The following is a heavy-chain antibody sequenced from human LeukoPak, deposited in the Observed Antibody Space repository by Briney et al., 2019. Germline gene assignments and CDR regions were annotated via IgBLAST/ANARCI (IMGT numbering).Heavy chain of an antibody. J-gene: IGHJ3*02. CDR1: GFTFSSYS. D-gene: IGHD1-26*01. CDR2: ISSSSSYI. V-gene: IGHV3-21*01. Sequence: SGGSLRLSCAASGFTFSSYSMNWVRQAPGKGLEWVSSISSSSSYIYYADSVKGRSTISRDNAKNSLYLQMNSLRAEDTAVYYCARAQGATIDAFDIWGQGTMVTVSS. CDR3: ARAQGATIDAFDI.